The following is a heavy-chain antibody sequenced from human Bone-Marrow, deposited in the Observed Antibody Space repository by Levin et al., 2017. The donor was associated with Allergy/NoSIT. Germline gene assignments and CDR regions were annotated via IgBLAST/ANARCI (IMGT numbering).Heavy chain of an antibody. CDR2: ISYDGSNK. D-gene: IGHD2-2*01. J-gene: IGHJ1*01. CDR3: AKPPVVVPAAMPEYFQH. CDR1: GFTFSSYG. Sequence: GESLKISCAASGFTFSSYGMHWVRQAPGKGLEWVAVISYDGSNKYYADSVKGRFTISRDNSKNTLYLQMNSLRAEDTAVYYCAKPPVVVPAAMPEYFQHWGQGTLVTVSS. V-gene: IGHV3-30*18.